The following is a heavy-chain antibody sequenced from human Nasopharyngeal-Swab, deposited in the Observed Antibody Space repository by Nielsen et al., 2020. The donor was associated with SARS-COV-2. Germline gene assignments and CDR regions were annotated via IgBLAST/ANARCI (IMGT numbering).Heavy chain of an antibody. Sequence: SVTVSCQASCFTFTSSPVQLVRPSRGQRLEWIVFIVFGSGNTNSAQKFQERVTITRDMSTSTAYMELSSLRSEDTAVYYCAAPSCRGSYCHDAFDIWGQGTMVTVSS. D-gene: IGHD1-26*01. CDR3: AAPSCRGSYCHDAFDI. CDR1: CFTFTSSP. V-gene: IGHV1-58*01. J-gene: IGHJ3*02. CDR2: IVFGSGNT.